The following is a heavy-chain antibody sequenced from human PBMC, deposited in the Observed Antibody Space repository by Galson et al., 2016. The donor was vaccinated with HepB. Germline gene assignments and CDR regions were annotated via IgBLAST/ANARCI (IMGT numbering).Heavy chain of an antibody. J-gene: IGHJ6*02. CDR3: AQFCSTTSCYEAGYYPGMDV. V-gene: IGHV1-69*13. CDR2: IIPIFGTT. Sequence: SVKVACNASGGTFSSYTISWVRQAPRQGLEWMGGIIPIFGTTNYAQKCQGRVTVTADESTSTAYMDLTSLTSEDTAVYYCAQFCSTTSCYEAGYYPGMDVWGQGTTVTVSS. D-gene: IGHD2-2*01. CDR1: GGTFSSYT.